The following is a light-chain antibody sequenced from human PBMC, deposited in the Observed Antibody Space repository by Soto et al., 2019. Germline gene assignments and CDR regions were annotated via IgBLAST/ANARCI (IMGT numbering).Light chain of an antibody. V-gene: IGKV3D-15*01. J-gene: IGKJ5*01. CDR3: HQDGS. Sequence: ILLTQSPATLSVSPGERATLSCRANESLSTNLVWYQQKPGQAPRLLIYGASTRATGVPARFSGSGSGTDFTLTISSLQSEDFAFYYCHQDGSFGRGTRLDLK. CDR2: GAS. CDR1: ESLSTN.